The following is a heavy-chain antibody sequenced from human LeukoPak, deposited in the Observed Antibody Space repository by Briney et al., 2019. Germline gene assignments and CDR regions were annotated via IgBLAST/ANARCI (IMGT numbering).Heavy chain of an antibody. D-gene: IGHD5-24*01. J-gene: IGHJ3*02. CDR2: TFYSGNT. CDR3: ARVGYNSAFDI. CDR1: GGSISTYY. Sequence: QVQLQESGPGLVKPSETLSLTCTVSGGSISTYYWSLIRQPPGKGLEWIGYTFYSGNTNYNPSLKSRVTISVDTSKNQFSLKLSSVTAADTAVYYCARVGYNSAFDIWGQGTMVTVSS. V-gene: IGHV4-59*01.